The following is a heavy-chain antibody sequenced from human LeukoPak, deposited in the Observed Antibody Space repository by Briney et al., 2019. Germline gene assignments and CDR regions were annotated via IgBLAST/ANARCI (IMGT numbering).Heavy chain of an antibody. CDR3: ARARYSYGLLDY. CDR2: IYYSGST. V-gene: IGHV4-59*01. Sequence: SETLSLTCTVSGGSISSYYWSWIRQPPGKGLEWIGYIYYSGSTNYNPSLKGRVTISVDTSKNQFSLKLSSVTAADTAVYYCARARYSYGLLDYWGQGTLVTVSS. CDR1: GGSISSYY. J-gene: IGHJ4*02. D-gene: IGHD5-18*01.